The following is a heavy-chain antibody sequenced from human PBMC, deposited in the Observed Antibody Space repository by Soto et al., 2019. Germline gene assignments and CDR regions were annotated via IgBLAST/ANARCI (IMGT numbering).Heavy chain of an antibody. J-gene: IGHJ4*02. CDR3: AKVFGISWQYYLDY. CDR2: IRGSGGST. CDR1: GFSFASYA. D-gene: IGHD3-10*02. V-gene: IGHV3-23*01. Sequence: EVQLLESGGGLVQPGGSLRLSCAASGFSFASYAMNWVRQAPGKGLEWVSGIRGSGGSTYYADSVKGRFTISRDNSKNTLYLQLSSLRVEDTAVYYCAKVFGISWQYYLDYWGQGSLVTVSS.